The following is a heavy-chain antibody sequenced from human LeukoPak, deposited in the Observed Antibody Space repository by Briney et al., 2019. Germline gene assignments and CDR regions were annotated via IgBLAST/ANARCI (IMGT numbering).Heavy chain of an antibody. CDR3: ARAGRRGLRSKGGYYFDY. CDR1: GGSLSRGDYY. V-gene: IGHV4-30-4*01. J-gene: IGHJ4*02. CDR2: ISYSRGT. Sequence: PSQTLSLTCTVSGGSLSRGDYYWSWIRQPPGDGLEWIGYISYSRGTYYNPSLKSRVTISVDTSKNQFSLKLSSVTAADTAVYYCARAGRRGLRSKGGYYFDYWGQGTLVTVSS. D-gene: IGHD5-12*01.